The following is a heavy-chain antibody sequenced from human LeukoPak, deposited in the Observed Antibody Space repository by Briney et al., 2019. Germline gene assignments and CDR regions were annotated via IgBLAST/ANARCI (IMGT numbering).Heavy chain of an antibody. CDR1: GFTFSSYW. D-gene: IGHD7-27*01. CDR3: ERGGTWGDY. V-gene: IGHV3-7*01. CDR2: INEDGSEE. Sequence: GGSLRLSCAASGFTFSSYWMSWVRQAPGKGLEWVANINEDGSEEHYVDSMKGRFTISRDNAKNSLYLQMNSLRADDTAVYKCERGGTWGDYWGQGTVVTVSS. J-gene: IGHJ4*02.